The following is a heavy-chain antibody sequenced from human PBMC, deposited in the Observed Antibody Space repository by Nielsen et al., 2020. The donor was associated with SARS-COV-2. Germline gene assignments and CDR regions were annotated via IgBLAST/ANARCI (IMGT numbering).Heavy chain of an antibody. V-gene: IGHV3-74*01. CDR3: AKVGQQWLVGAYYFDY. CDR2: INSDGSNT. D-gene: IGHD6-19*01. CDR1: GFTFSNNR. Sequence: GESLKISCAASGFTFSNNRMHWVRQAPGKGLVWVSRINSDGSNTNYADSVKGRFTISRDNARNTLYLQMNSLRAEDTAVYYCAKVGQQWLVGAYYFDYWGQGTLVTVSS. J-gene: IGHJ4*02.